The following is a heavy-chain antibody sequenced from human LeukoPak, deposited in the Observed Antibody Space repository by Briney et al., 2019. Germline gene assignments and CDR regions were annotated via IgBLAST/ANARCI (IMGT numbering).Heavy chain of an antibody. CDR3: ARDSPALRLGELSRLDY. Sequence: SETLSLTCTVSGGSISSYYWSWLRQPAGKGLEWIGRIYTSGSTNYNPSLKSRVTMSVDTSKNQFSLKLSSVTAADTAVYYCARDSPALRLGELSRLDYWGQGTLVTVSS. CDR2: IYTSGST. V-gene: IGHV4-4*07. D-gene: IGHD3-16*02. CDR1: GGSISSYY. J-gene: IGHJ4*02.